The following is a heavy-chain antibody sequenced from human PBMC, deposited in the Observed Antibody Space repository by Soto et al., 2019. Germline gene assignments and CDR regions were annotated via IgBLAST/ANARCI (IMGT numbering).Heavy chain of an antibody. D-gene: IGHD4-17*01. J-gene: IGHJ4*02. CDR3: AKVPTGDYIGAFDS. V-gene: IGHV3-23*01. CDR1: EFTFSTYA. Sequence: EVQLLESGGGLVRPGGSLRLSCVGSEFTFSTYAMTWVRQAPGKGLEWVSGISVGGGITKYADSVKGRFTISRDNSKITVYLQMNSLRAEDPARYYCAKVPTGDYIGAFDSWGQGTLVTVSS. CDR2: ISVGGGIT.